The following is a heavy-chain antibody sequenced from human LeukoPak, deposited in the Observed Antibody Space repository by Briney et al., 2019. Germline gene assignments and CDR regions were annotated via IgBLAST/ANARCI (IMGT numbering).Heavy chain of an antibody. J-gene: IGHJ5*02. D-gene: IGHD6-19*01. CDR2: INHSGST. V-gene: IGHV4-34*01. Sequence: SETLSLTCAVYGGSFSGYYWSWIRQPSGKGLEWIGEINHSGSTNYNPSLKSRVTMSVDTSKNQFSLKLSSVTAADTAVYYCARDSSGWYRWFDPWGQGTRVTVSS. CDR1: GGSFSGYY. CDR3: ARDSSGWYRWFDP.